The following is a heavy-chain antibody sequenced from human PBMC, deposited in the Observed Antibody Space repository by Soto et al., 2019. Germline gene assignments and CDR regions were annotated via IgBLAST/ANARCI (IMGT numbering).Heavy chain of an antibody. CDR1: GFTFSSNS. V-gene: IGHV3-23*01. D-gene: IGHD4-4*01. J-gene: IGHJ4*02. Sequence: EVQLLESGGGLVQPGGSLKLSCAASGFTFSSNSMSWVRQAPGKGLEWVSGISGRGGSTHYANSVKGRFTISRDNSENMLYLQIYSLRAEDTAVYFCAKSRGDSWTTYYFDYWGQGTLITVSS. CDR2: ISGRGGST. CDR3: AKSRGDSWTTYYFDY.